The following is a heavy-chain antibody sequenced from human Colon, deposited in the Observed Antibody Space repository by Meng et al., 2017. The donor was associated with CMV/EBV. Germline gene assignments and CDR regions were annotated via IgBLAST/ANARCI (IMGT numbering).Heavy chain of an antibody. D-gene: IGHD2-21*02. CDR3: AKEFVLGTHLYH. CDR1: GFSFNTFG. V-gene: IGHV3-30*02. CDR2: IRYDGSKA. J-gene: IGHJ5*02. Sequence: GGSLRLSCSASGFSFNTFGMHWVRQAPGKGLEWVAFIRYDGSKADYADSVTGRFTISRDNAKSSLHLQMTSLRPEDSAVYFCAKEFVLGTHLYHWGQGTVVTVSS.